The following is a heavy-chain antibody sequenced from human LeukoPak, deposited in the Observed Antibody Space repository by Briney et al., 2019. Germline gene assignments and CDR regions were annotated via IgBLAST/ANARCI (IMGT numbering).Heavy chain of an antibody. Sequence: GGSLRLSCAASGFTFSSYAMSWVRQAPGKGLEWVSAISGSGGSTYYADSVKGRFTISRDNSKNTLYLQMNSLRAEDTAVYYCAKERDYGDEPNEYLQHWGQGTLVTVSS. CDR3: AKERDYGDEPNEYLQH. CDR1: GFTFSSYA. CDR2: ISGSGGST. J-gene: IGHJ1*01. V-gene: IGHV3-23*01. D-gene: IGHD4-17*01.